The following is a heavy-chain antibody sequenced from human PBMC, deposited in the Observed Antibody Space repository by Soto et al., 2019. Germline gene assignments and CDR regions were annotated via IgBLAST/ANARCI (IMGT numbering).Heavy chain of an antibody. D-gene: IGHD5-12*01. V-gene: IGHV1-69*13. Sequence: RASVKVSCKASGGTFSSYAISWVRQAPGQGLEWMGGIIPIFGTANYAQKFQGGVTITADESTSTAYMELSSLRSEDTAVYYCAREEGGGDSEGFDYWGQGTLVTVSS. J-gene: IGHJ4*02. CDR1: GGTFSSYA. CDR3: AREEGGGDSEGFDY. CDR2: IIPIFGTA.